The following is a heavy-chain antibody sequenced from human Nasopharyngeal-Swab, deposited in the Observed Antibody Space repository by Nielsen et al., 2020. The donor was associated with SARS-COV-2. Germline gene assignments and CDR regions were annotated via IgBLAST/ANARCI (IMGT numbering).Heavy chain of an antibody. CDR3: ARDRALRFLEWLNGVRAFDI. CDR2: IYPSGST. J-gene: IGHJ3*02. D-gene: IGHD3-3*01. V-gene: IGHV4-4*02. CDR1: GGSISSSNW. Sequence: SETLSLTCAVSGGSISSSNWWSWVRQPPGKGLEWIGEIYPSGSTNYNPSLKSRVTISVDKSKNQFSLKLSSVTAADTAVYYCARDRALRFLEWLNGVRAFDIWGQGTMVTVSS.